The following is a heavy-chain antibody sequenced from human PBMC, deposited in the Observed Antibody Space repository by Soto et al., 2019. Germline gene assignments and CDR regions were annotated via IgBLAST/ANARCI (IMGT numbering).Heavy chain of an antibody. V-gene: IGHV3-30-3*01. CDR1: GFTFSSYA. J-gene: IGHJ4*02. CDR3: ARGGDFWSGIDY. D-gene: IGHD3-3*01. CDR2: ISYDGSNK. Sequence: QVQLVESGGGVVQPGRSLRLSCAASGFTFSSYAMHWVRQAPGNGLEWVAVISYDGSNKNYADSVKGRFTISRDNSKNTLYLQMNSLRAEDTAVYYCARGGDFWSGIDYWGQGTLVTVSS.